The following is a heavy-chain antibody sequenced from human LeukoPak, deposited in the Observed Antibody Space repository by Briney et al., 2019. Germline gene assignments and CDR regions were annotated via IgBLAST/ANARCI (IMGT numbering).Heavy chain of an antibody. CDR3: AKGEADDGSGADAFDI. D-gene: IGHD3-22*01. J-gene: IGHJ3*02. CDR1: GFTFSSYE. Sequence: PGGSLRLSCAASGFTFSSYEMNWVRQAPGKGLEWVAVIWYDGSNKHYADSVKGRFTISRDNSKNTLYLQMNSLRVEDTAVYYCAKGEADDGSGADAFDIWGQGTMVTVSS. CDR2: IWYDGSNK. V-gene: IGHV3-33*06.